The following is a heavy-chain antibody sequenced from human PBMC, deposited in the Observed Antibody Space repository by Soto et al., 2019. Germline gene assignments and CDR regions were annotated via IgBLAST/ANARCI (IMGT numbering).Heavy chain of an antibody. CDR1: GYTFSSYA. Sequence: QVQLVQSGAEVKKPGASVKVSCKASGYTFSSYALHWVRQAPGQRLEWMGWINAANGNEKYSQKFQGRVTITRDTSASTAYMELSSLRSEDTAVYYCARAVGQFDPWGQGTLVTVSS. J-gene: IGHJ5*02. CDR2: INAANGNE. D-gene: IGHD6-19*01. CDR3: ARAVGQFDP. V-gene: IGHV1-3*01.